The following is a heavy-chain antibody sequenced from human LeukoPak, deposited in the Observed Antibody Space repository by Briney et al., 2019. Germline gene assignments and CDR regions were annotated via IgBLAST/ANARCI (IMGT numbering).Heavy chain of an antibody. Sequence: GASVKVSCKASGYIFTSHYMHWMRQAPGQGLEWMGMINPSGGSTVYAQKFQGRVTMTRDTSTSTVDMELSSLRSGDTAMYYCATYSYGSVDPWGQGTLVTVSS. CDR2: INPSGGST. J-gene: IGHJ5*02. CDR3: ATYSYGSVDP. V-gene: IGHV1-46*01. CDR1: GYIFTSHY. D-gene: IGHD5-18*01.